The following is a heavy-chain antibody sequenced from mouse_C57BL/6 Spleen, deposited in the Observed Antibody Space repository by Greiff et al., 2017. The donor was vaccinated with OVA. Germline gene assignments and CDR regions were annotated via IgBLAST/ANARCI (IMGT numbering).Heavy chain of an antibody. CDR2: IWSGGST. D-gene: IGHD4-1*01. J-gene: IGHJ1*03. V-gene: IGHV2-2*01. Sequence: QVQLQQSGPGLVQPSQSLSITCTVSGFSLTSYGVHWVRQSPGKGLEWLGVIWSGGSTDYNAAFISRLSISKDNSKSQVFFKMNSLQADDTAIYYCARLGRDWYFDVWGTGTTVTVSS. CDR3: ARLGRDWYFDV. CDR1: GFSLTSYG.